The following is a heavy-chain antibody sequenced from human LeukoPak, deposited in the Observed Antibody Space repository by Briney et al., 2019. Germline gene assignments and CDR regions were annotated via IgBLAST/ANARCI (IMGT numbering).Heavy chain of an antibody. D-gene: IGHD5-18*01. CDR2: IWYDGSNK. CDR1: GFTFSSYG. CDR3: AKRTRGYSYGTLDY. Sequence: PGRSLRLSCAASGFTFSSYGMHWVRQAPGKGLEWVAVIWYDGSNKYYADSVKGRFTISRDNSKNTLYLQMNSLRAEDTAVYYCAKRTRGYSYGTLDYWGQGTLVTVSS. J-gene: IGHJ4*02. V-gene: IGHV3-33*06.